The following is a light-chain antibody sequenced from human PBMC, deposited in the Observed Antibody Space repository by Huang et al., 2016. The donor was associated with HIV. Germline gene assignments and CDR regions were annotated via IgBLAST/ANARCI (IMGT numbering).Light chain of an antibody. CDR2: WAS. Sequence: DIVLTLSPDSLAVSLGETATINCKARQNIFYSSNNKNYLAWYQHKPGQPPKLLIYWASTRGSGVPDRFSGSGSGADFTLTISSLQAEDVAVYYCHQYDSVPYTFGQGTKLEIK. V-gene: IGKV4-1*01. CDR1: QNIFYSSNNKNY. J-gene: IGKJ2*01. CDR3: HQYDSVPYT.